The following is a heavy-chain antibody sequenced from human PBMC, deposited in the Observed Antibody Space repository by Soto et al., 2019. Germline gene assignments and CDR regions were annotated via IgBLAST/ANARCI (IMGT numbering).Heavy chain of an antibody. CDR1: GFAFNGYW. D-gene: IGHD3-3*01. J-gene: IGHJ4*02. Sequence: DVQLVESGGGLVQPGGSLRLSCAVSGFAFNGYWMSWVRQAPGEGLEWVANIKQDESEKYYVDFVKGRFTISRDNAKNSLCLQMNGLTAEDTAVYYCARGGSDFWRGQFDYWGQGSLVTVSS. CDR2: IKQDESEK. V-gene: IGHV3-7*01. CDR3: ARGGSDFWRGQFDY.